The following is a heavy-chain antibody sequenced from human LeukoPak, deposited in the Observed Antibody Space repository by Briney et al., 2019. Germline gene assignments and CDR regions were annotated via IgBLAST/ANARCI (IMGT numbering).Heavy chain of an antibody. CDR1: GMNFINAW. D-gene: IGHD4-17*01. V-gene: IGHV3-73*01. J-gene: IGHJ5*02. CDR2: IRNKANSYAT. CDR3: TRKVLTDYGQLFDP. Sequence: GGSLRLSCATSGMNFINAWMSWVRQAPGKGLEWVGRIRNKANSYATAYAASVKGRFTISRDDSKNTAYLQMNSLKTEDTAVYYCTRKVLTDYGQLFDPWGQGTLVTVSS.